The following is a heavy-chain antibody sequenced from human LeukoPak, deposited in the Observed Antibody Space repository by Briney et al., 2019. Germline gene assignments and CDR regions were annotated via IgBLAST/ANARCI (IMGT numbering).Heavy chain of an antibody. CDR3: AGGEEWDRECAGY. V-gene: IGHV4-39*07. CDR1: DGSISSSSYY. D-gene: IGHD1-26*01. J-gene: IGHJ4*02. Sequence: SGTLSLTCTVSDGSISSSSYYWGWIRQPPGKGLEWIVNIYYRGSTYYNPSLKSRVTISVDTSKNQSSLKLSSVTAADTAVYYCAGGEEWDRECAGYWGQGTLITVSS. CDR2: IYYRGST.